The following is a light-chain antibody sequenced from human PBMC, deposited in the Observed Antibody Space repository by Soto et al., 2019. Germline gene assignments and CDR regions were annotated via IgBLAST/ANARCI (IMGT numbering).Light chain of an antibody. CDR2: IND. V-gene: IGLV1-44*01. J-gene: IGLJ1*01. Sequence: QSVLTQPPSVSGTPGQRVIISCSGGRSNIGSNSVNWYQQLPGTAPQLLIYINDQRPSGVPDRFSGSTSGTSVSLAISGLQSEDEAYYYCASWDDRLKGYVFGTGTKVTVL. CDR3: ASWDDRLKGYV. CDR1: RSNIGSNS.